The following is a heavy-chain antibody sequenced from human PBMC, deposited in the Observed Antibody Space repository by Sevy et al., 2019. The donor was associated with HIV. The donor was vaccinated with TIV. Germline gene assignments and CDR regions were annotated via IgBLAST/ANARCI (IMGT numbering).Heavy chain of an antibody. CDR2: IRYDGSNK. V-gene: IGHV3-30*02. J-gene: IGHJ4*02. D-gene: IGHD6-19*01. CDR3: AKAGPLQWLDEGLFDY. Sequence: GGSLRLSCAASGFTFSSDGMHWVRQAPGKGLEWVAFIRYDGSNKYYADSVKGRFTISRDNSKNTLYLQMNSLRAEDTAVYYCAKAGPLQWLDEGLFDYWGQGTLVTVSS. CDR1: GFTFSSDG.